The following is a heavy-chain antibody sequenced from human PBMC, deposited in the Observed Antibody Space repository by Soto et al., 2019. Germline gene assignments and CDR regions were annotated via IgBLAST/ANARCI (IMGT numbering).Heavy chain of an antibody. CDR3: ARGGRSGYDYGPRPRDNWFDP. Sequence: QVQLVESGGGVVQPGRSLRLSCAASGFTFSSYGMHWVRQAPGKGLEWVAVIWYDGSNKYYADSVKGRFTISRDNSKNTLYLQMNSLRAEDTAVYYCARGGRSGYDYGPRPRDNWFDPWGQGILVTVSS. CDR2: IWYDGSNK. D-gene: IGHD5-12*01. CDR1: GFTFSSYG. J-gene: IGHJ5*02. V-gene: IGHV3-33*01.